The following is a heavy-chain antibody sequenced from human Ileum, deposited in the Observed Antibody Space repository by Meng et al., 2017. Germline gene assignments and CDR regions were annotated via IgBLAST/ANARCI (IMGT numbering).Heavy chain of an antibody. CDR1: GFTFSSYA. V-gene: IGHV3-30-3*01. J-gene: IGHJ4*02. CDR3: ARGLPYYDSTDYYRLDY. Sequence: HVHLVESGGCVVQPGRSLRLSCSSSGFTFSSYAVHWVRQAPGKGLEWVAVISFDGSNKYYIDSVKGRFTISRDNSKNTVFLQMGSLRAEDTALYYCARGLPYYDSTDYYRLDYWGQGTLVTVSS. D-gene: IGHD3-22*01. CDR2: ISFDGSNK.